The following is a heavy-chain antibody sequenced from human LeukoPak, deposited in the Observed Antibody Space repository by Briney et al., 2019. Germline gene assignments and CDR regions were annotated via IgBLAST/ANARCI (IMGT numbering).Heavy chain of an antibody. Sequence: GASVKVSCKASGGTFSSYAISWVRQAPGQGLEWMGRIIPILGIANYAQKFQGRVTITADKSTSTAYMELSSLRSEDTAVYCCASYYDSSGYYAPYWGQGTLVTVSS. CDR1: GGTFSSYA. D-gene: IGHD3-22*01. J-gene: IGHJ4*02. CDR2: IIPILGIA. V-gene: IGHV1-69*04. CDR3: ASYYDSSGYYAPY.